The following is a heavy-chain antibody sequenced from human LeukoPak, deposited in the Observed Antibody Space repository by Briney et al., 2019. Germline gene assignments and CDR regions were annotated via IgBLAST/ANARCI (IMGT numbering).Heavy chain of an antibody. CDR2: IYYSGST. D-gene: IGHD3-10*01. CDR3: ARATYYYGSGSGDAFDI. CDR1: GGSISSSSYY. V-gene: IGHV4-39*07. Sequence: ETLSLTCTVSGGSISSSSYYWGWIRQPPGKGLEWIGSIYYSGSTYYNPSLKSRVTISVDTSKNQFSLKLSSVTAADTAVYYCARATYYYGSGSGDAFDIWGQGTMVTVSS. J-gene: IGHJ3*02.